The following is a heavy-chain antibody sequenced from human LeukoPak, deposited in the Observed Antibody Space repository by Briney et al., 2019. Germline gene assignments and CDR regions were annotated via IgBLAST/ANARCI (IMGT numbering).Heavy chain of an antibody. CDR3: ARHGHHGDHDY. V-gene: IGHV4-39*01. J-gene: IGHJ4*02. D-gene: IGHD2-21*02. CDR1: GGSISSGGYY. CDR2: IYYSGTT. Sequence: SSETLSLTCTVSGGSISSGGYYWSWIRQHPGKGLEWIGYIYYSGTTYYNPSLKSRVTISVDTSKNQFSLKPNSVTAADTAVYHCARHGHHGDHDYWGQGTLVTVSS.